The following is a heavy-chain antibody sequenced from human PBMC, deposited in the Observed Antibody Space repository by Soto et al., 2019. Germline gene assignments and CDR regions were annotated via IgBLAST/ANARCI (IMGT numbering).Heavy chain of an antibody. J-gene: IGHJ6*02. D-gene: IGHD3-10*01. Sequence: VGSLRLPCAASELNFSGSAIHWVRQAPGKGLEWVGRIRSIANDYATSSGESVRGRFTFFMDDLKNRAYLQMNTLKTEDTAIYYCARGQQAAIGDYYYHGLDVWCQGTSVTVSS. V-gene: IGHV3-73*01. CDR1: ELNFSGSA. CDR3: ARGQQAAIGDYYYHGLDV. CDR2: IRSIANDYAT.